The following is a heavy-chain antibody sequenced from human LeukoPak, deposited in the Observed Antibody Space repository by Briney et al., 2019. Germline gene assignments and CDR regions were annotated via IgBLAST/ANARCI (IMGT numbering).Heavy chain of an antibody. D-gene: IGHD6-19*01. V-gene: IGHV1-18*01. CDR2: ISAYNGNT. CDR1: GYTFTSYG. CDR3: ARVGYSSGWYRHFDY. Sequence: ASVKVSCKATGYTFTSYGISWVRQAPGQGLEWMGWISAYNGNTNYAQKLQGRVTMTTDTSTSTAYMELRSLRSDDTAVYYCARVGYSSGWYRHFDYWGQGTLVTVSS. J-gene: IGHJ4*02.